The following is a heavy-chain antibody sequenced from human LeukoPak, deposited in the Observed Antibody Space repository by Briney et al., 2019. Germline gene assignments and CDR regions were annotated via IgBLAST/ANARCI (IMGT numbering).Heavy chain of an antibody. CDR3: ARGPNYGSRSDYFDY. CDR1: GFTFSDYW. V-gene: IGHV3-7*03. D-gene: IGHD3-10*01. CDR2: MKEDGSEK. Sequence: GGSLRLSCAASGFTFSDYWMNWVRQAPGKGLEWVANMKEDGSEKYCVVCVKGRFTISRDNAKNSLYLQMNSLRVEDTAVYYCARGPNYGSRSDYFDYWGQGTLVTVSS. J-gene: IGHJ4*02.